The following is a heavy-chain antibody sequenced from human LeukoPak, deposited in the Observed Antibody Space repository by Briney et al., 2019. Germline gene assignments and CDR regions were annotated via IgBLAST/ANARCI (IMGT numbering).Heavy chain of an antibody. CDR1: GFTFSSYA. Sequence: GGSLRLSCAASGFTFSSYAMSWVRQAPGKGVEWVSAISGSGGSTYYADSVKGRFTISRDNSKNTLYLQMNSLRAEDTAVYYCAEDGRSDFWSSYYLDYWGQRTLVTVSS. CDR2: ISGSGGST. CDR3: AEDGRSDFWSSYYLDY. J-gene: IGHJ4*02. V-gene: IGHV3-23*01. D-gene: IGHD3-3*01.